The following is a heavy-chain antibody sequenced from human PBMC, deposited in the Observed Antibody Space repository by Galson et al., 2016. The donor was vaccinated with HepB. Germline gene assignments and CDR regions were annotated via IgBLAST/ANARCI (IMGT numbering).Heavy chain of an antibody. CDR3: ARVNTVTVILRRHFDN. D-gene: IGHD5-18*01. CDR2: IYHSGST. J-gene: IGHJ4*02. CDR1: GDSISSSNW. V-gene: IGHV4-4*02. Sequence: ETLSLTCAVSGDSISSSNWWSWVRQPPGKGLEWIGEIYHSGSTNYNPSLKSRVTISIDKSKNQFSLKLSSVTAADTAVYYCARVNTVTVILRRHFDNWGQGTLVTVSS.